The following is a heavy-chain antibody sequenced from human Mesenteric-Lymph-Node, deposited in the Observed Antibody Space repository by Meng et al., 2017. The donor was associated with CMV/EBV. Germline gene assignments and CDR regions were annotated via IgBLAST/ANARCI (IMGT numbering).Heavy chain of an antibody. CDR1: GGSISSGDYY. Sequence: LRLSCTVSGGSISSGDYYWSWIRQPPGKGLEWIGYIYYSGSTYYNPSLKSRVTISVDTSKNQFSLKLSSVTAADTAVYYCARVGDSSGWYVGDFDYWGQGTLVTVSS. J-gene: IGHJ4*02. V-gene: IGHV4-30-4*08. CDR3: ARVGDSSGWYVGDFDY. D-gene: IGHD6-19*01. CDR2: IYYSGST.